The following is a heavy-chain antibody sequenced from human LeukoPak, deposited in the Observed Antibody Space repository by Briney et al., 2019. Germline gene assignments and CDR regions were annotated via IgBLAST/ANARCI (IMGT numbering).Heavy chain of an antibody. J-gene: IGHJ3*02. CDR3: AREVYYYDSSGYYRVTRAFDI. D-gene: IGHD3-22*01. CDR2: ISSSSSTI. V-gene: IGHV3-48*01. CDR1: GFTFSSYS. Sequence: GGSLRLSCAASGFTFSSYSMNWVRQAPGKGLEWVSYISSSSSTIYYADSVKGRFTISRDNAKNSLYLQMNSLRAEDTAVYYCAREVYYYDSSGYYRVTRAFDIWGQGTMVTVSS.